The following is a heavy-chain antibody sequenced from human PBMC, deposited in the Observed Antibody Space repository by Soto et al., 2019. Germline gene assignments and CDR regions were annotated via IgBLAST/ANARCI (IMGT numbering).Heavy chain of an antibody. CDR2: ISSSGATI. CDR3: VTRLLWFGYSETAS. Sequence: PGGALRLSCEASGLTFSRIEMNWVRQAPGKGLEWVSYISSSGATIYYAGFVKGRFTISRDNAGNSLYLQMNSLRVEDTALYYCVTRLLWFGYSETASWGQATLFTVSS. D-gene: IGHD3-10*01. CDR1: GLTFSRIE. V-gene: IGHV3-48*03. J-gene: IGHJ4*02.